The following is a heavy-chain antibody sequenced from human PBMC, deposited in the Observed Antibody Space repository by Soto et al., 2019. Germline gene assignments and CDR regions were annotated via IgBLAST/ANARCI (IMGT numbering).Heavy chain of an antibody. J-gene: IGHJ6*02. CDR1: GGTFSSYF. V-gene: IGHV1-69*01. D-gene: IGHD6-13*01. CDR2: IIPVFGTA. Sequence: QVQLVQSGAEVKKAGSSVKVSCKVSGGTFSSYFINWVRQAPGQGLEWVGGIIPVFGTASYAEKFQGRVTITADESTSIAYLELSSLRPDETAVYYCARETPSAAAAYYYYGLDVWGQGTTVTVPS. CDR3: ARETPSAAAAYYYYGLDV.